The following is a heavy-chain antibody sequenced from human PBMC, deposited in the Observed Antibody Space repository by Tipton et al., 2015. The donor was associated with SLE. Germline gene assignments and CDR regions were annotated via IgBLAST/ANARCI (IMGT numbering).Heavy chain of an antibody. V-gene: IGHV3-74*01. CDR2: IDHDGSGT. J-gene: IGHJ4*02. Sequence: SLRLSCAASGFTFNNYWMHWFRQVPGKGLEWVSRIDHDGSGTSYVDSVKGRFTISRDNAKNSLYLQMNSLRAEDTAVYYCARGWAAAGEIFDYWGQGTLVTVSS. CDR1: GFTFNNYW. D-gene: IGHD6-13*01. CDR3: ARGWAAAGEIFDY.